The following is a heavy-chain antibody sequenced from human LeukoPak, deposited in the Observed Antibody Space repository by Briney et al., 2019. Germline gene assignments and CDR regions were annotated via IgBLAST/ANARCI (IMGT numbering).Heavy chain of an antibody. D-gene: IGHD6-13*01. Sequence: ASVKVSCKASGYTFTSYGISWVRQAPGQGLEWMGWISAYNRNTNYAQKLQGRVTMTTDTSTSTAYMELRSLRSDDTAVYYCARLSSSWSGGYYFDYWGQGTLVTVSS. CDR1: GYTFTSYG. CDR2: ISAYNRNT. V-gene: IGHV1-18*01. J-gene: IGHJ4*02. CDR3: ARLSSSWSGGYYFDY.